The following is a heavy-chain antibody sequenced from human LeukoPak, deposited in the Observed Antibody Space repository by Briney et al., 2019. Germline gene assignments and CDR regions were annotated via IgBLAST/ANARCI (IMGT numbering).Heavy chain of an antibody. V-gene: IGHV4-59*01. Sequence: SETLSLTCAVSGGSISSYYWSWIRQPPGKGLEWIGYIYYSGSTNYNPSLKSRVTISVDTSKNQFSLKLSSVTAADTAVYYCAREPSGYYDSSGKKPGAFDIWGQGTMVTVSS. CDR1: GGSISSYY. CDR2: IYYSGST. D-gene: IGHD3-22*01. CDR3: AREPSGYYDSSGKKPGAFDI. J-gene: IGHJ3*02.